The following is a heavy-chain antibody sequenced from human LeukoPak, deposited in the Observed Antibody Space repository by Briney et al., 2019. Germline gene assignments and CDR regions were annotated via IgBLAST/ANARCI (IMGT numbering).Heavy chain of an antibody. V-gene: IGHV1-2*02. Sequence: ASVKVSCKTSGYRFTDYYLHWVRQAPGQGPEWMGFINPYNGDKHSAQALQGRVTLTWDTSISTAYMELSDLTPHDTALYYCARDRSNWAFHYWGQGTLVTVSS. CDR1: GYRFTDYY. D-gene: IGHD1-1*01. J-gene: IGHJ4*02. CDR3: ARDRSNWAFHY. CDR2: INPYNGDK.